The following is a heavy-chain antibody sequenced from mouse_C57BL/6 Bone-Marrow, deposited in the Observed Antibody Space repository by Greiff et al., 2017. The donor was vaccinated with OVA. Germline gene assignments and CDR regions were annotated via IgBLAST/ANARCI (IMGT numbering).Heavy chain of an antibody. Sequence: QVQLQQSGAELARPGASVKLSCKASGYTFTSYGISWVKQRTGQGLEWIGEIYPRSGNTYYNEKFKGKATLTADKSSSTAYMELRSLTSEDSAVYFCARSGTTVVATMRYFDVWGTGTTVTVSS. CDR1: GYTFTSYG. CDR3: ARSGTTVVATMRYFDV. V-gene: IGHV1-81*01. CDR2: IYPRSGNT. D-gene: IGHD1-1*01. J-gene: IGHJ1*03.